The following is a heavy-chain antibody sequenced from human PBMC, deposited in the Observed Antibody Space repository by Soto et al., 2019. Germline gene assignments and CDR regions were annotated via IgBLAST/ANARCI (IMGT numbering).Heavy chain of an antibody. D-gene: IGHD3-3*01. CDR2: INHTGGT. J-gene: IGHJ5*02. CDR1: GGSANGYY. Sequence: SETLSLTCAVYGGSANGYYWNWIRQPPGKGPEWIGEINHTGGTHYNPSLKSRVTMSVDTPKNQFSLRLSSVTAADTAIYYCATRITVFGLLIPPFDPWGQGTQVTVSS. CDR3: ATRITVFGLLIPPFDP. V-gene: IGHV4-34*01.